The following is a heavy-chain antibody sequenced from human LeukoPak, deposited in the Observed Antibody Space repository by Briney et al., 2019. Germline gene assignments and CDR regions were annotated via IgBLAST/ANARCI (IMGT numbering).Heavy chain of an antibody. CDR3: ARSRGYCSSTSCPLFDP. Sequence: ASVKVSCKASGYTFTGYYMHWVRQAPGQGLEWMGWINPNSGGTNYAQKFQGRVTMTRNTSISTAYMELSRLRSDDTAVYYCARSRGYCSSTSCPLFDPWGQGTLSPSPQ. CDR1: GYTFTGYY. D-gene: IGHD2-2*01. CDR2: INPNSGGT. V-gene: IGHV1-2*02. J-gene: IGHJ5*02.